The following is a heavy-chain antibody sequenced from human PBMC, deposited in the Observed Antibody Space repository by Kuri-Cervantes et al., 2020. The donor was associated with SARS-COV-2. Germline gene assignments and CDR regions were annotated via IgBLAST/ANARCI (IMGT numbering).Heavy chain of an antibody. CDR2: LYYSGSI. CDR1: GDSISTYY. V-gene: IGHV4-59*01. D-gene: IGHD1-26*01. J-gene: IGHJ4*02. CDR3: ATGSYYVAYDY. Sequence: GALRLSCTVSGDSISTYYWSWIRQPPGKGLEWIGYLYYSGSINYNPSLKSRVTISLDTSKNQFSLKLSSVTAADTAVYYCATGSYYVAYDYWGRGTLVTVSS.